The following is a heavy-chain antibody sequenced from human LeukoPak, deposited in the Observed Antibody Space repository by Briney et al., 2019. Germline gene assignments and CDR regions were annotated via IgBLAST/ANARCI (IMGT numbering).Heavy chain of an antibody. D-gene: IGHD4-17*01. J-gene: IGHJ4*02. V-gene: IGHV3-30-3*01. Sequence: GRSLRLSCAASGFTFSSYAMHWVRQAPGKGLEWVAVISYDGSNKYYADSVKGRFTISRDNSKNTLYLQMNSLRAEDTAVYYCARGGFVMTTADFDYWGQRTLVTVSS. CDR1: GFTFSSYA. CDR2: ISYDGSNK. CDR3: ARGGFVMTTADFDY.